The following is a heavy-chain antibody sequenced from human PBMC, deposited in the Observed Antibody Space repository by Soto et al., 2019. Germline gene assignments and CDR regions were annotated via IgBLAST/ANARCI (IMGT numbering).Heavy chain of an antibody. V-gene: IGHV4-34*01. CDR3: ARKMDTIDYYYGMDV. Sequence: SETLSLTCAVYGGSFSGYYWSWIRQPPGKGLEWIGEINHSGSTNYNPSLKSRVTISVDTSKNQFSLKLSSVTAADTAVYYCARKMDTIDYYYGMDVWGQGTTVTVS. J-gene: IGHJ6*02. CDR1: GGSFSGYY. CDR2: INHSGST. D-gene: IGHD5-12*01.